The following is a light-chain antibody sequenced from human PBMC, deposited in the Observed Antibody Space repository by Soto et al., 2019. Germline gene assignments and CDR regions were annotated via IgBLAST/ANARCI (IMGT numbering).Light chain of an antibody. Sequence: DIVMTQSPDSLAVSLGERATINCKSSQSVLYSSNNKNYLAWYQQKPGQPPKLLIYLASTRESGVPDRFSGSGSGTDVTLTISSLQAEDVAVYYCQQYYSTPYTFGQGTKLEIK. V-gene: IGKV4-1*01. J-gene: IGKJ2*01. CDR1: QSVLYSSNNKNY. CDR2: LAS. CDR3: QQYYSTPYT.